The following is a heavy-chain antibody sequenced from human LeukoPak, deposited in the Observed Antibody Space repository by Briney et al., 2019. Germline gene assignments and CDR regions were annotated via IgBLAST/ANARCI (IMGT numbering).Heavy chain of an antibody. CDR1: GGSISSRNSD. V-gene: IGHV4-39*07. CDR2: VYYRGSA. Sequence: SETLSLTCTVSGGSISSRNSDWGWIRQPPGRGLEWIGRVYYRGSAHYNPSLESRVSISVDTSKNHFSLKLSSVTAADTAVYYCAREEEDWNDNDFFDYWGQGILVTVSS. CDR3: AREEEDWNDNDFFDY. J-gene: IGHJ4*02. D-gene: IGHD1-1*01.